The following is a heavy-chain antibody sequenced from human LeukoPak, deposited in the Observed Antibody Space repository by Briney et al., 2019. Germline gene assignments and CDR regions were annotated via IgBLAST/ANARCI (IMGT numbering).Heavy chain of an antibody. V-gene: IGHV4-34*01. CDR3: ARIPPMTTVTAFRRGSTSDI. CDR2: INHSGST. D-gene: IGHD4-11*01. J-gene: IGHJ3*02. Sequence: PSETLSLTCAVYRGSFSGYYWSWIRQPPGKGLEWIGEINHSGSTNYNPSLKSRVTISVDTSKNQFSLKLSSVTAADTAVYYCARIPPMTTVTAFRRGSTSDIWGQGTMVTVSS. CDR1: RGSFSGYY.